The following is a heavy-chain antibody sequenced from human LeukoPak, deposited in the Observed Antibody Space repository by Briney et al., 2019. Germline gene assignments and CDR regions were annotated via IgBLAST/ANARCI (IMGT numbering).Heavy chain of an antibody. V-gene: IGHV3-74*01. CDR2: IESDASNT. CDR3: TRDGSGSRVPFDY. CDR1: GFTFSTYS. D-gene: IGHD1-26*01. J-gene: IGHJ4*02. Sequence: PGGSLGLSCTASGFTFSTYSMNWVRQAPGKGLVWVARIESDASNTRYADSMKGRFTISRDNANKTLYLQMNSLRAEDTAVYYCTRDGSGSRVPFDYWGQGTLVTVSS.